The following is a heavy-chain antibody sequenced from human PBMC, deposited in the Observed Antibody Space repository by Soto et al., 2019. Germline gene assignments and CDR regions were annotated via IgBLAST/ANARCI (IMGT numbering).Heavy chain of an antibody. Sequence: GGSLRLSCAASGFIFNTYAMSWVRQAPGKGLEWVSGISVSGANKYYADAVKGRFAISRDNSKNTVYLQMNNLRAEDTAVYYCADGGEWSFNFVYWGQGTQVTVSS. V-gene: IGHV3-23*01. CDR2: ISVSGANK. CDR1: GFIFNTYA. CDR3: ADGGEWSFNFVY. J-gene: IGHJ4*02. D-gene: IGHD3-3*01.